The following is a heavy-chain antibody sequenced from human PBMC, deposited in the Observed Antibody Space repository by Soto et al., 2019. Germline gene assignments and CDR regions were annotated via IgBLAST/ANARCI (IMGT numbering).Heavy chain of an antibody. CDR2: IYSSGST. V-gene: IGHV4-28*01. D-gene: IGHD2-21*02. J-gene: IGHJ4*02. Sequence: PSETLSLTCAVSGYSISGSTNWWGWIRQPPGKRLEWIGYIYSSGSTYYNPSLRSRVTMSVDTSSNQFSLKLSSVTAVDTAVYYCALASVTADWGFDYWGQGTLVTVSS. CDR1: GYSISGSTNW. CDR3: ALASVTADWGFDY.